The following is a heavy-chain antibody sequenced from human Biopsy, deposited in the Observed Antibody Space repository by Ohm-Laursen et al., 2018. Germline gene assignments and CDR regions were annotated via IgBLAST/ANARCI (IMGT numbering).Heavy chain of an antibody. CDR2: IIPIFGTA. Sequence: SVKASCKASSYTFTDHNIHWTRQAPGHGLEWMGGIIPIFGTANYAQKFQGRVTITADESTSTAYMELSSLRSDDTAVYYCARDALGGGSYRFFYWGQGSLVTVSS. V-gene: IGHV1-69*13. CDR1: SYTFTDHN. J-gene: IGHJ4*02. CDR3: ARDALGGGSYRFFY. D-gene: IGHD1-26*01.